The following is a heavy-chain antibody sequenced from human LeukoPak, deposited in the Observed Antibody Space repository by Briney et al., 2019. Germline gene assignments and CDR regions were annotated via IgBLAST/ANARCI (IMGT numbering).Heavy chain of an antibody. CDR1: GFTFSRYW. Sequence: PGGSLRLSCAASGFTFSRYWMHWARQAPGKGLVWVSRINNDGSDRSYADPVKGRFTISRDNAKNTVFLQMNSLRAEDTAVYSCARSPANKPMAYYYYYGMDGWGQGTTVTVSS. D-gene: IGHD3-10*01. V-gene: IGHV3-74*01. J-gene: IGHJ6*02. CDR2: INNDGSDR. CDR3: ARSPANKPMAYYYYYGMDG.